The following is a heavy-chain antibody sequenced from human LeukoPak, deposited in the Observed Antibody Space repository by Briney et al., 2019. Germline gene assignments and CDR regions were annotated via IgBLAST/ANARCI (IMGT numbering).Heavy chain of an antibody. CDR1: GGSISSSSYY. J-gene: IGHJ4*02. V-gene: IGHV4-39*01. CDR2: IYYSGTT. CDR3: ARGDYYYGSGSLAYFDS. D-gene: IGHD3-10*01. Sequence: KTSETLSLTCTVSGGSISSSSYYWGWIRQPPGKGLEWIGSIYYSGTTYYNPSLKSRVTISVDTSKNQFSLKLSSVTAADTAVYYCARGDYYYGSGSLAYFDSWGQGTLVTVSS.